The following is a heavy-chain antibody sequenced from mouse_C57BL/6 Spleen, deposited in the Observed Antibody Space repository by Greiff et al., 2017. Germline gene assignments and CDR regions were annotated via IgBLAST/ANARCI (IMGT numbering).Heavy chain of an antibody. Sequence: QVQLQQPGAELVKPGASVKLSCKASGYTFTSYWMHWVKQRPGQGLEWIGMIHPNSGSTTYNEKFKSKATLTVDKSSSTAYMQLSSLTSEDSAVYYCARSPYCYGSSYEAMDYWGQGTSVTVSS. V-gene: IGHV1-64*01. J-gene: IGHJ4*01. CDR1: GYTFTSYW. CDR2: IHPNSGST. D-gene: IGHD1-1*01. CDR3: ARSPYCYGSSYEAMDY.